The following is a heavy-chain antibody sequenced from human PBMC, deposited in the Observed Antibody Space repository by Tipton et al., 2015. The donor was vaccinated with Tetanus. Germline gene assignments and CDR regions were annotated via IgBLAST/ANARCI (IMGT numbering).Heavy chain of an antibody. V-gene: IGHV1-18*01. CDR1: GYTFTSYG. CDR2: ISAYNGNT. J-gene: IGHJ3*02. CDR3: ARDLSIPMIVVVSAFDI. Sequence: QLVQSGAEVKKPGASVKVSCKASGYTFTSYGISWVRQAPGQGLEWMGWISAYNGNTNYAQKLQGRVTMTTDASTSTAYMELRNLRSDDTAVYCCARDLSIPMIVVVSAFDIWGQGTMVTVSS. D-gene: IGHD3-22*01.